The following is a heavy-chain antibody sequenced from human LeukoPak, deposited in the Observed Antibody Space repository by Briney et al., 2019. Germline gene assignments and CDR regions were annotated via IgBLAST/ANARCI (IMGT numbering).Heavy chain of an antibody. D-gene: IGHD3-10*01. V-gene: IGHV3-74*01. Sequence: GGSLRLSCVASGFSFSTSWMHWVRQDAGRGLVWVSRISGDVTTTTYADSVKGRFTISRDNAKNTVFLQMNSLSTEDTAVYYCARGGSPFYWGQGSLVTVSP. J-gene: IGHJ4*02. CDR1: GFSFSTSW. CDR3: ARGGSPFY. CDR2: ISGDVTTT.